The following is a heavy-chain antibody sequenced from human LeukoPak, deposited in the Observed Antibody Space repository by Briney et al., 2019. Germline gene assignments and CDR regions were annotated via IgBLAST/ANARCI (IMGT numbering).Heavy chain of an antibody. J-gene: IGHJ4*02. Sequence: PGGSLRLSCAASGFTFSSYAMHWVRQAPGKGLEYVSGISSNGGSTYYANSAKGRFTISRDNSKNTLYLQMGSLRAEDMAVYYCARVAKQWLVQYYFDYWGQGTMVTVSS. CDR2: ISSNGGST. CDR3: ARVAKQWLVQYYFDY. V-gene: IGHV3-64*01. CDR1: GFTFSSYA. D-gene: IGHD6-19*01.